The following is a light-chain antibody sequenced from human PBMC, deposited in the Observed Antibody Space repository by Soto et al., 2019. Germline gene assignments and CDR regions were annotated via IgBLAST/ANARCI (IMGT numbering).Light chain of an antibody. V-gene: IGLV4-69*01. Sequence: QLVLTQSPSASASLGASVKLTCTLSSGHSSYAIAWHQQQPEKGPRYLMKLNSDGSHSKGDGIPDRFSGSSSGAERYLTISSLQSEDEADYYCQIWGTGTYVVFGGGTMLTVL. CDR1: SGHSSYA. CDR3: QIWGTGTYVV. J-gene: IGLJ2*01. CDR2: LNSDGSH.